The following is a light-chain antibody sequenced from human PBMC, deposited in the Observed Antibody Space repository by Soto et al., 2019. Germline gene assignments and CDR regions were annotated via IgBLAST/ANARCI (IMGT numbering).Light chain of an antibody. V-gene: IGLV2-14*01. CDR1: SSDVGGYNY. CDR2: DVS. J-gene: IGLJ1*01. Sequence: QSALTQPASVSGSPGQSTTISCTGTSSDVGGYNYVSWYQQHPGKAPKLMIYDVSNRPSGVSNRFSGFKSGNTASLTISGLQAEDEADYYCSSYTSSSFYVFGTGTKLTVL. CDR3: SSYTSSSFYV.